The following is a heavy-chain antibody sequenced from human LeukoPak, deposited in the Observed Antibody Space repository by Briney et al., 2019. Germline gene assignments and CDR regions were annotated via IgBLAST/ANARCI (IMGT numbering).Heavy chain of an antibody. CDR2: IYYSGST. Sequence: SETLSLTCTASGGSISTYYWSWIRQPPGKGLEWIGYIYYSGSTNYNPSLKSRVTISIDTSKKQFSLKLSSVTAADTAVYYCARRCSGASCYDYWGQGTLVTVSS. D-gene: IGHD2-15*01. J-gene: IGHJ4*02. V-gene: IGHV4-59*08. CDR1: GGSISTYY. CDR3: ARRCSGASCYDY.